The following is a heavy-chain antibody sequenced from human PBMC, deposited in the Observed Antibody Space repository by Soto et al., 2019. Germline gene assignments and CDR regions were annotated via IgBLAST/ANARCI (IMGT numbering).Heavy chain of an antibody. V-gene: IGHV1-69*01. Sequence: VQLVQSGAEVKKPGSSVKVSCRTSGGTLRSYAISWVRQAPGQGLEWMGGINTVLGSATYAQKFQGRVTITADELTTTAYMELTSLRSDDTAFYYCARGGFWGTLEATVTFDYWGQGTVLTVSS. CDR2: INTVLGSA. CDR3: ARGGFWGTLEATVTFDY. CDR1: GGTLRSYA. D-gene: IGHD5-12*01. J-gene: IGHJ4*02.